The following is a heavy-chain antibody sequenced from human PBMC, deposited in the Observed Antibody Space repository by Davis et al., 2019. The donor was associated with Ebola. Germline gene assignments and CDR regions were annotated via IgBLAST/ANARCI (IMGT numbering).Heavy chain of an antibody. V-gene: IGHV3-7*03. J-gene: IGHJ4*02. D-gene: IGHD5-18*01. CDR2: IKQDGSEK. Sequence: PGGSLRLSCAASGLKFSSYWMSWVRQAPGKGLEWVANIKQDGSEKYYVDSVKGRFTISRDNAKNSLYLQMNSLRAEDTAVYYCARVPAASIELWTHFDYWGQGTLVTVSS. CDR1: GLKFSSYW. CDR3: ARVPAASIELWTHFDY.